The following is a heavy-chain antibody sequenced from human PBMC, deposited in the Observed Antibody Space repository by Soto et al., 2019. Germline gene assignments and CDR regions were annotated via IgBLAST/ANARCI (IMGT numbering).Heavy chain of an antibody. CDR2: ISYDGSNK. J-gene: IGHJ3*02. V-gene: IGHV3-30-3*01. CDR1: GFTFSSYA. Sequence: QPGGSLRLSCAASGFTFSSYAMHWVRQAPGKGLEWVAVISYDGSNKYYADSVKGRFTISRDNSKNTLYLQMNSLRAEDTAVYYCARGRVVVAAGDAFDIWGQGTMVTVSS. CDR3: ARGRVVVAAGDAFDI. D-gene: IGHD2-15*01.